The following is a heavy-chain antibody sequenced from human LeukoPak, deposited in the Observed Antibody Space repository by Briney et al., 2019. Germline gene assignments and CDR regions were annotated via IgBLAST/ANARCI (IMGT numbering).Heavy chain of an antibody. J-gene: IGHJ4*02. CDR3: TRRFDY. CDR1: GFTVSRNY. Sequence: GGSLRLSCAASGFTVSRNYMSWVRQAPGKGLEWVSVLYSDGSTYYADSVKGRFTISKDNAKNSLYLQMNSLRTEDTAVYYCTRRFDYWGQGTLVTVSS. CDR2: LYSDGST. V-gene: IGHV3-53*01.